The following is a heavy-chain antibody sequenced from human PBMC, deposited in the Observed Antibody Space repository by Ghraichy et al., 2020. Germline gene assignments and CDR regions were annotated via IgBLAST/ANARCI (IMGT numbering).Heavy chain of an antibody. CDR2: IYYSGST. V-gene: IGHV4-31*03. CDR3: AGGYVWDYYDSSGYSDELDY. CDR1: GGSISSGGYY. J-gene: IGHJ4*02. D-gene: IGHD3-22*01. Sequence: LRLSCTVSGGSISSGGYYWSWIRQHPGKGLEWIGYIYYSGSTYYNPSLKSRVTISVDTSKNQFSLKLSSVTAADTAVYYCAGGYVWDYYDSSGYSDELDYWGQGTLVTVSS.